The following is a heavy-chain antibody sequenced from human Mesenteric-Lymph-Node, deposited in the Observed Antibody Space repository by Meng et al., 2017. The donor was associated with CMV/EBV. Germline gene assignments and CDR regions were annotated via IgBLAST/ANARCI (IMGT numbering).Heavy chain of an antibody. V-gene: IGHV3-15*01. CDR1: GFTFSSYA. D-gene: IGHD2-15*01. CDR2: IKSKAYGETI. CDR3: TTDEGAAGFDFDY. J-gene: IGHJ4*02. Sequence: GESLKISCATSGFTFSSYAMNWVRQVPGKGLEWVGRIKSKAYGETIDHAAPVKGRFIISRDDSKNTLYLQMNSLKTEDTGIYYCTTDEGAAGFDFDYWGQGTLVTVSS.